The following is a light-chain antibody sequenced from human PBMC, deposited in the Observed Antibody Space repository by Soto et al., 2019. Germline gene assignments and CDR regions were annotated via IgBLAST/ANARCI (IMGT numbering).Light chain of an antibody. J-gene: IGLJ1*01. CDR3: SLYTSENTYV. V-gene: IGLV2-18*01. CDR2: EAS. Sequence: QCGLTQPPSVSGSPGQSVTISCTGTSTDFVSYNRVSWYQQPPGTAPKLIIYEASNRPSGVPDRFSGSKSGNTASLTISGLQAADEADYYCSLYTSENTYVFGTGTKVTVL. CDR1: STDFVSYNR.